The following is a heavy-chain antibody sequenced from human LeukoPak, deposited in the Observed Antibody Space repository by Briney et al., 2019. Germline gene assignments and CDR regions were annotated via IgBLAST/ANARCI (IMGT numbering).Heavy chain of an antibody. Sequence: GGSLRLSCAASGFTFSSYAMRWVRQAPGKGLEWVSAISGSGGSTYYADSVKGRFTISRDNSKNTLYLQMNSLGAEDTAVYYCAKKLVTMIVMPPHYFDYWGQGTLVTVSS. D-gene: IGHD3-22*01. V-gene: IGHV3-23*01. CDR3: AKKLVTMIVMPPHYFDY. CDR2: ISGSGGST. CDR1: GFTFSSYA. J-gene: IGHJ4*02.